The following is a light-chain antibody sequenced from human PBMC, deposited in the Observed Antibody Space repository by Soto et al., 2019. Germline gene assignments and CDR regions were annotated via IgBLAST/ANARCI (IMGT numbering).Light chain of an antibody. CDR2: GAS. J-gene: IGKJ1*01. Sequence: EIVLTQSPGTLSFSPGDGATLSCRASQSLSRSSLAWYQQKPGRAPRLLIYGASSRATGIPDRFSGSGSGTDFTLTISRLEPEDFAVYYCQQYGSSPRTFGQGTKVDIK. CDR3: QQYGSSPRT. CDR1: QSLSRSS. V-gene: IGKV3-20*01.